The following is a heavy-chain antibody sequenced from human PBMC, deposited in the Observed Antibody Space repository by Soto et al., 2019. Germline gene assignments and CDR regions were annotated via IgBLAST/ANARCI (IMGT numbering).Heavy chain of an antibody. CDR1: GGTFSSYT. D-gene: IGHD7-27*01. CDR3: ARDRRVTGDGDWFDP. CDR2: IIPILGIA. J-gene: IGHJ5*02. Sequence: QVQLVQSGAEVQKPGSSVKVSCKASGGTFSSYTISWVRQAPGQGLEWMGRIIPILGIANYAQKFQGRVTITADKSTSTAYMELSSLRSEDTAVYYCARDRRVTGDGDWFDPWGQGTLVTVSS. V-gene: IGHV1-69*08.